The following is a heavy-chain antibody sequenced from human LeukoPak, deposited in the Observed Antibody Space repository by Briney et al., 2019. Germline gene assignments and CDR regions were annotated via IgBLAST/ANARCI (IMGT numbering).Heavy chain of an antibody. CDR2: IIPILGIA. D-gene: IGHD3-22*01. V-gene: IGHV1-69*04. J-gene: IGHJ3*02. Sequence: SVKVSCKASGGTFSSYTISWVRRAPGQGLEWMGRIIPILGIANYAQKFQGRVTITADKSTSTAYMELSSLRSEDTAVYYCARDLGSTGERRYYYDSSGYYYDAFDIWGQGTMVTVSS. CDR1: GGTFSSYT. CDR3: ARDLGSTGERRYYYDSSGYYYDAFDI.